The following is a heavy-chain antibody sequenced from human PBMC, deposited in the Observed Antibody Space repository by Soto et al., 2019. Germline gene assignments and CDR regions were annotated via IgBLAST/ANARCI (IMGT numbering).Heavy chain of an antibody. CDR2: IWYDGSNE. D-gene: IGHD2-21*01. V-gene: IGHV3-33*01. Sequence: QVHLVESGGGVVQPGGSQRLSCVTSGFTFSRYGMHWVRQAPGKGLEWVALIWYDGSNEYYADSVKGRFTISRDNSKNTLYLQMNSLRAEDTAVYYCARRPTDLLDFDLWGRGTLVIVSS. J-gene: IGHJ2*01. CDR1: GFTFSRYG. CDR3: ARRPTDLLDFDL.